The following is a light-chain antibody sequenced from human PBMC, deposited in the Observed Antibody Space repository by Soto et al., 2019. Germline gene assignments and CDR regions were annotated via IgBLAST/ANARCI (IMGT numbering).Light chain of an antibody. CDR3: QQRNIWPPVT. CDR2: GAS. CDR1: QSVSSSY. Sequence: EIVLTQSPGTLSLSPGERVTLSCRASQSVSSSYIAWYQQKPGQAPRLLIYGASSRATGIPDRFSGRASGTDFTLSISSLEPEDSAVYYCQQRNIWPPVTFGQGTRLEIK. J-gene: IGKJ5*01. V-gene: IGKV3D-20*02.